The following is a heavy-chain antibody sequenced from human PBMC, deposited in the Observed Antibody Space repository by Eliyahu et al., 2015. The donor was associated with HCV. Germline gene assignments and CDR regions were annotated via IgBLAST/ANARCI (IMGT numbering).Heavy chain of an antibody. V-gene: IGHV3-30*18. CDR3: AKDPPRYDSSGSLGGYFDY. J-gene: IGHJ4*02. CDR2: ISXDGSNK. Sequence: QVQLVESGGGVVQPGRSLRLSCAASGXTFSSXGXXWVRQAPGKGXEWVAVISXDGSNKYYADSVKGRFTISRDNSKNTLYLQMNSLRAEDTAVYYCAKDPPRYDSSGSLGGYFDYWGQGTLVTVSS. CDR1: GXTFSSXG. D-gene: IGHD3-22*01.